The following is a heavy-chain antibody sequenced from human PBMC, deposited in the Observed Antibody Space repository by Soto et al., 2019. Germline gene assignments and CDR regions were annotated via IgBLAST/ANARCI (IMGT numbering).Heavy chain of an antibody. D-gene: IGHD3-10*01. CDR3: ARGYGRNCDY. V-gene: IGHV4-34*01. CDR1: GGSFSGYY. CDR2: INHSGST. Sequence: QVQLQQWGAGLLKPSKTLSLTCAVYGGSFSGYYWNWIRQPPGKGLEWIGEINHSGSTNYNPSLKSRVTISVDTSKNQFSLKLSSVTAADTAVYYCARGYGRNCDYWGQGTLVTVSS. J-gene: IGHJ4*02.